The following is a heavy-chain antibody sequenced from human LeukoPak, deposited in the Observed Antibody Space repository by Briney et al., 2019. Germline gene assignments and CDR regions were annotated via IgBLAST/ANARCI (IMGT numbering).Heavy chain of an antibody. Sequence: SETLSLTCTVSGGSISSYYWSWIRQPPGKGLEWIGYIYYSGSTNYNPSLKSRVTISVDTSKNQFSLKLSSVTAADTAVYYCARGRGSGWRNYYYYYMDVWGKGTTVTVSS. CDR3: ARGRGSGWRNYYYYYMDV. J-gene: IGHJ6*03. CDR2: IYYSGST. CDR1: GGSISSYY. D-gene: IGHD6-19*01. V-gene: IGHV4-59*12.